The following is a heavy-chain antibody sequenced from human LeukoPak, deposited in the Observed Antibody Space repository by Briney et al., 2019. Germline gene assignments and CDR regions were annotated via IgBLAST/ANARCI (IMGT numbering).Heavy chain of an antibody. CDR2: ISGSGEST. J-gene: IGHJ6*02. V-gene: IGHV3-23*01. D-gene: IGHD6-19*01. CDR3: ARRPHVAVAGTPYYYYYGMDV. CDR1: AFTFSHYA. Sequence: GGSLRLSCAASAFTFSHYAMNWVRQAPGKGLEWVSVISGSGESTHYADSVKGRFTISRDNSKNTLYLQMNSLRAEDTAVYYCARRPHVAVAGTPYYYYYGMDVWGQGTTVTVSS.